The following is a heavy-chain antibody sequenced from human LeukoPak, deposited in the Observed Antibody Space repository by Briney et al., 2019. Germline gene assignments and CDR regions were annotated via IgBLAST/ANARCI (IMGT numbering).Heavy chain of an antibody. CDR1: WYRFTHHW. D-gene: IGHD1-7*01. V-gene: IGHV5-51*01. J-gene: IGHJ5*02. CDR3: ARRTSANRFDP. Sequence: GSLKISRKGCWYRFTHHWDGRGRQMPGERPGWMGIIYPGDSDTRYSPSFQGQVTISADKSISTAYLQWSSLKASDTAIYFCARRTSANRFDPWGQGTLVTVSS. CDR2: IYPGDSDT.